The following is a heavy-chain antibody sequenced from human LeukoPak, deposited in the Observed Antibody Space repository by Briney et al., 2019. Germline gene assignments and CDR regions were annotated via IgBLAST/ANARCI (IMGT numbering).Heavy chain of an antibody. CDR3: ARSPGLLWYSPQYYYYGMDV. Sequence: SETLSLTCAVYGGSFNGYYWSWIRQPPGKGLEWIGEINHSGSTNYNPSLKSRVTISVDTSKNQFSLKLSSVTAADTAVYYCARSPGLLWYSPQYYYYGMDVWGQGTAVTVSS. CDR1: GGSFNGYY. J-gene: IGHJ6*02. V-gene: IGHV4-34*01. CDR2: INHSGST. D-gene: IGHD2-15*01.